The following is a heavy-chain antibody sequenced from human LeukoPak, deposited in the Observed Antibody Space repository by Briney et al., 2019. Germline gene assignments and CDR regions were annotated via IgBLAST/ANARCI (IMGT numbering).Heavy chain of an antibody. CDR1: GFTFSSYA. CDR3: AREWVVAMVLDY. J-gene: IGHJ4*02. Sequence: HAGGSLRLSCAASGFTFSSYAMSWVRQAPGKGLEWVSAISGSGGSAYYADSVKGRFTISRDNSKNTLYLQMNSLRAEDTAVYYCAREWVVAMVLDYWGQGTLVTVSS. V-gene: IGHV3-23*01. D-gene: IGHD2-15*01. CDR2: ISGSGGSA.